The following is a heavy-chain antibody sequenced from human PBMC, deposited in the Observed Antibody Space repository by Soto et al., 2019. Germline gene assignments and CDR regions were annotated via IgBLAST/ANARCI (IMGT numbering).Heavy chain of an antibody. J-gene: IGHJ3*02. CDR1: GYSFTSYW. D-gene: IGHD2-15*01. CDR2: IYPGDSDT. CDR3: ARQREKCSGGSCYVHDAFEI. V-gene: IGHV5-51*01. Sequence: PGESLKISCKGSGYSFTSYWIGWVRQMPGKGLEWMGIIYPGDSDTRYSPSFQGQVTISADKSISTAYLQWSSLKASDTAMYYCARQREKCSGGSCYVHDAFEIWGQGTMVTVSS.